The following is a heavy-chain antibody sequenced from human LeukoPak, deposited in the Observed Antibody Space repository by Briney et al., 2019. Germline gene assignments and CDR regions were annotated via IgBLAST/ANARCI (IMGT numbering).Heavy chain of an antibody. CDR1: GFTFSSYW. CDR2: IKQDGSEK. CDR3: ARALEANYFDY. Sequence: PGGSLRLSCAASGFTFSSYWMNWVRQAPGKGLEWVANIKQDGSEKYYVDSVKGRFTISRDNSKNTLYLQMNSLRAEDTAVYYCARALEANYFDYWGQGTLVTVSS. V-gene: IGHV3-7*02. J-gene: IGHJ4*02.